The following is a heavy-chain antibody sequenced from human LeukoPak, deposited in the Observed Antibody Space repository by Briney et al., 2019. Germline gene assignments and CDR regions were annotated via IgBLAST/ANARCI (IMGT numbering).Heavy chain of an antibody. CDR2: ISGSGGSI. J-gene: IGHJ2*01. Sequence: GGSLRLSCAASGFTFSNYAMSWVRQAPGKGLEWVSGISGSGGSIYYADSVKGRFSISRDNSKNTVYLQMNSLRAEDTAGYYCAKDNHLAYGRFPLDYFDLWGRGTLVTVSS. D-gene: IGHD2-8*01. CDR3: AKDNHLAYGRFPLDYFDL. V-gene: IGHV3-23*01. CDR1: GFTFSNYA.